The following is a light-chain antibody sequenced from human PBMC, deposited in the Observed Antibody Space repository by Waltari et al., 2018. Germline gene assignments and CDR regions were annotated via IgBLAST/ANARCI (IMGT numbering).Light chain of an antibody. Sequence: QSVLTQPPSASGTPGQRVTISCSGSSSNIGSNPVYRYQQLPGMAPTLLIYRNNQRPSGVPDRFSGSKSGTSASLAISGLRSEDEAHYYCAAWDDSLEEVFGGGTKLTVL. CDR2: RNN. CDR1: SSNIGSNP. V-gene: IGLV1-47*01. CDR3: AAWDDSLEEV. J-gene: IGLJ2*01.